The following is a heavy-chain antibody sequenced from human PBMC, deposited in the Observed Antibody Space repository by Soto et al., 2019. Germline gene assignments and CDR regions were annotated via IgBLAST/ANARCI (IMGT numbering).Heavy chain of an antibody. CDR2: IGLGSSTK. CDR3: ARDQLYYNDISGRPLNAFDV. D-gene: IGHD3-22*01. V-gene: IGHV3-48*01. J-gene: IGHJ3*01. Sequence: PGGSLRLSCAASGFTFRNYGMNWVRQAPGKGLEWVSCIGLGSSTKYYAGSVEGRFTISRDNAKNSLYLQMNSLRAEDTAVYYCARDQLYYNDISGRPLNAFDVWGQGTMVTVSS. CDR1: GFTFRNYG.